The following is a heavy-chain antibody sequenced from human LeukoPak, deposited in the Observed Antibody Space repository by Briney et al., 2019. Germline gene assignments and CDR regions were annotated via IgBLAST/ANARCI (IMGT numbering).Heavy chain of an antibody. V-gene: IGHV3-23*01. Sequence: GGSLRLSCTASGFTFSGYSMIWVRQAPGKGPEWVSSISAESAATNYADSVKGRFTISRDNSKNTLYLQMNSLRAEDTAVYYCAKCLGSGWYASSDWGQGTLVTVSS. CDR3: AKCLGSGWYASSD. CDR1: GFTFSGYS. J-gene: IGHJ4*02. D-gene: IGHD6-13*01. CDR2: ISAESAAT.